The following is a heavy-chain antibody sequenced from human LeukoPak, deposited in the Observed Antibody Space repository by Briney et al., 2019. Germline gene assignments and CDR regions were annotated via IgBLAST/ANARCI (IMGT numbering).Heavy chain of an antibody. CDR2: INHSGGT. CDR1: GGSFSGYY. D-gene: IGHD3-10*01. V-gene: IGHV4-34*01. Sequence: SETLSLTCAVYGGSFSGYYWSWIRQPPGKGLEWIGEINHSGGTKYNPSLKSRVTISVDTSKNQLSLKLSSVTAADTAVYYCARTPMVQANPFDYWGQGTLVTVSS. CDR3: ARTPMVQANPFDY. J-gene: IGHJ4*02.